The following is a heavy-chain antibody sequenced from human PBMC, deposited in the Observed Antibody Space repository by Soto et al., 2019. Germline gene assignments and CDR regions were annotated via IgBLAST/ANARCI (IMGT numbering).Heavy chain of an antibody. V-gene: IGHV3-7*01. D-gene: IGHD2-2*01. Sequence: EVQLVESGGGLVQPGGSLRLSCAASGFTFSSYWMSWVRQAPGKGLEWVATIRQDGSERHYVDSVEGRFTISRDNGKNSLFLQMNSLRAEDTTVYHCARVCGRASCPYYFDSWGRGTLVTVSS. J-gene: IGHJ4*02. CDR1: GFTFSSYW. CDR3: ARVCGRASCPYYFDS. CDR2: IRQDGSER.